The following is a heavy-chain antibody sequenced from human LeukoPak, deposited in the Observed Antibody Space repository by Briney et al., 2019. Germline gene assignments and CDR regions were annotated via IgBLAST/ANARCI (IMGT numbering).Heavy chain of an antibody. CDR3: ATNTMFRGIHAFDI. V-gene: IGHV5-51*01. CDR1: GYSFTSYW. CDR2: IYPGDSDT. J-gene: IGHJ3*02. D-gene: IGHD3-10*01. Sequence: GESLKISCKGSGYSFTSYWIGWVRQMPGKGLEWMGIIYPGDSDTRYSPSFQGQVTISADKSISTAYLQWSSLKASDSATYYCATNTMFRGIHAFDIWGQGTMVTVSS.